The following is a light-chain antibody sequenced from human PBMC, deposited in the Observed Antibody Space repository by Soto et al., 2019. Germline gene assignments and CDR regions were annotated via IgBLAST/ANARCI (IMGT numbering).Light chain of an antibody. J-gene: IGLJ3*02. CDR2: EGS. Sequence: QSVLTQPASVSGSPGQSITISCTGTSSDVGSYNLVSWYQQHPGKAPKLMIYEGSKRPSGVSNRFSGSKSGNTASLTISGLQGGDGADYYCCSYAGSSTWVFGGGTKLPVL. CDR3: CSYAGSSTWV. CDR1: SSDVGSYNL. V-gene: IGLV2-23*01.